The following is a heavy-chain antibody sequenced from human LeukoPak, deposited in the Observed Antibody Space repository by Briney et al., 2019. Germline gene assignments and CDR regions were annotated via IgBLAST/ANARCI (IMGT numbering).Heavy chain of an antibody. V-gene: IGHV1-2*02. D-gene: IGHD3-22*01. Sequence: ASVKVSCKASGYTFTGYYMHWVRHAPGQGLEWMGWINPNSGGTNYAQKFQGRVTMTRDTSISTAYMELSRLRSDDTAVYYCARGGYYDSSGYYYLDYWGQGTLVTVSS. CDR3: ARGGYYDSSGYYYLDY. J-gene: IGHJ4*02. CDR2: INPNSGGT. CDR1: GYTFTGYY.